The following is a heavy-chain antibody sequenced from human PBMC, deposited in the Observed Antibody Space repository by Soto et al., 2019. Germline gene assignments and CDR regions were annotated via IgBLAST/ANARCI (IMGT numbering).Heavy chain of an antibody. J-gene: IGHJ6*02. CDR1: GYSFSTYA. CDR2: INGGTGQT. V-gene: IGHV1-3*01. D-gene: IGHD1-1*01. Sequence: QVQVVQSGAEVKKPGASVKVSCKASGYSFSTYAMHWVRHAPGQSLEWMGWINGGTGQTKYSQRFQDRLTITRDTSASTGYMELSSLRSEDTAAYYCARGKGMEENYYYYGMDIWGQGTTVTVSS. CDR3: ARGKGMEENYYYYGMDI.